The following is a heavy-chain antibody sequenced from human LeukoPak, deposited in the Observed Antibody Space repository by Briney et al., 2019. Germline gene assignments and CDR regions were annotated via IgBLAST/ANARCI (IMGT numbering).Heavy chain of an antibody. V-gene: IGHV4-59*01. CDR1: GGSISSYY. D-gene: IGHD6-6*01. CDR3: ARDRIAALDY. J-gene: IGHJ4*02. Sequence: PSETLSLTCTVSGGSISSYYWSWIRQPPGKGLEWNGYIYYSGSTNYNPSLKSRVTISVDTSKNQFSLKLSSVTAADTAVYYCARDRIAALDYWGQGTLVTVSS. CDR2: IYYSGST.